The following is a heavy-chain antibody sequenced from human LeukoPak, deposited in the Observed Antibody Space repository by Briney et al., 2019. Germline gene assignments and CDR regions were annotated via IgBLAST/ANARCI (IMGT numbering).Heavy chain of an antibody. CDR2: INTNTGNP. D-gene: IGHD4-17*01. J-gene: IGHJ6*02. CDR1: GYTFTSYA. CDR3: ARIDYGYYYYGMDV. V-gene: IGHV7-4-1*02. Sequence: ASVKVSCKASGYTFTSYAMNWVRQAPGQGLEWMGWINTNTGNPTYAQGFTGRFVFSLDTSVSTAYLQISSLKAEDTAVYYCARIDYGYYYYGMDVWGQGTTVTVSS.